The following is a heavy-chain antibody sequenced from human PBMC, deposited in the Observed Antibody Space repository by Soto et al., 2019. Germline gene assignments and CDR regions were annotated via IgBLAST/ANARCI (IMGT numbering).Heavy chain of an antibody. CDR1: GGTFSNYG. J-gene: IGHJ6*02. D-gene: IGHD3-22*01. CDR3: ARGGSDYEGSGYYQGHV. V-gene: IGHV1-69*12. CDR2: IVPIFGA. Sequence: QVQLVQSGAEVKKPGSSVKVSCKSSGGTFSNYGFSWVRQAPGQGLECMGVIVPIFGAEHPQKFQGRVTITADESTNTVFMELRGLRSEYTAVYYGARGGSDYEGSGYYQGHVWGQGTTVTVSS.